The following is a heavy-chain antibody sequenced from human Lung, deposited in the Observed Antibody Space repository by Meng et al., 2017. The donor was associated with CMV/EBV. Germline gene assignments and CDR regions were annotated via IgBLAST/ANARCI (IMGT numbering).Heavy chain of an antibody. Sequence: GGSLRLSCAASGFTFSSYAMHWVRQAPGKGLEYVSAISSNGGSTYYADSVKGRFTISRDNSKNTLYLQMGSLRAEDMAVYYCARDSSSSYYYYGMDVWGKGTTVTVSS. CDR2: ISSNGGST. V-gene: IGHV3-64*02. J-gene: IGHJ6*04. CDR3: ARDSSSSYYYYGMDV. CDR1: GFTFSSYA. D-gene: IGHD6-6*01.